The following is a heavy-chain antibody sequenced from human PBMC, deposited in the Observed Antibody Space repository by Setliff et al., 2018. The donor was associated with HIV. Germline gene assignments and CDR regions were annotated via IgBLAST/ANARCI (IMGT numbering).Heavy chain of an antibody. V-gene: IGHV1-18*01. J-gene: IGHJ4*02. Sequence: ASVKVSCKSSGYTFTSYGISWVRQAPGQGLEWMGWISAYNGNTNYAQKLQGRVTMTTDTSTSTAYMELKRLRSDDTAVYYCARDLITMVWGVIQDYWGQGTLVTVSS. CDR2: ISAYNGNT. CDR3: ARDLITMVWGVIQDY. CDR1: GYTFTSYG. D-gene: IGHD3-10*01.